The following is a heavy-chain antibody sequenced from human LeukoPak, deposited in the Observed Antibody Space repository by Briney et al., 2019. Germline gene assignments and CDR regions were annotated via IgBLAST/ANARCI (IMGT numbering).Heavy chain of an antibody. Sequence: SGTTLVKPTQTLTLTCTFSGFSLSTSAVAGAWFRQPPGKALEWLPLIYWDDDTRYSPSLKSRLSITKDTSKNQVVLTMTNMDPVDTATYYRAHTTQLQLWSTGVRFDPWGQGTLVTVSS. D-gene: IGHD5-18*01. V-gene: IGHV2-5*02. CDR1: GFSLSTSAVA. CDR3: AHTTQLQLWSTGVRFDP. CDR2: IYWDDDT. J-gene: IGHJ5*02.